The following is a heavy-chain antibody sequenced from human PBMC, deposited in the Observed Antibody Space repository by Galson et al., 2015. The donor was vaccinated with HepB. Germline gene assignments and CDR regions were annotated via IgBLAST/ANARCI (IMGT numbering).Heavy chain of an antibody. J-gene: IGHJ6*02. D-gene: IGHD2-2*01. V-gene: IGHV1-2*02. Sequence: SVKVSCKASGSTFTGYYMHWVRQAPGQGLEWMGWINPNSGGTNYAQKFQGRVTMTRDTSISTAYMELSRLRSDDTAVYYCAFSAIPAAPPGYYYYGMDVWGQGTTVTVSS. CDR2: INPNSGGT. CDR1: GSTFTGYY. CDR3: AFSAIPAAPPGYYYYGMDV.